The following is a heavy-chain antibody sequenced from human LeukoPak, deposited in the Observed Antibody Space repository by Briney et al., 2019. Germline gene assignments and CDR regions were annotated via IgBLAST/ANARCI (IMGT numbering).Heavy chain of an antibody. CDR1: GGSFRGYY. CDR3: ARPLAYCGGDCYTPDAFDI. J-gene: IGHJ3*02. D-gene: IGHD2-21*02. V-gene: IGHV4-34*01. CDR2: INHSGST. Sequence: SETLSLTCAVYGGSFRGYYWSWIRQPPGKGLEWIGEINHSGSTNYNPSLKSRVTISVDTSKNQLSLKLSSVTAADTAVYYCARPLAYCGGDCYTPDAFDIWGQGTMVTVSS.